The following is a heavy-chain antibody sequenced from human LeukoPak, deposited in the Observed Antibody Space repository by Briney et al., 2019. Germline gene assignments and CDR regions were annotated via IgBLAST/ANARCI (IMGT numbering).Heavy chain of an antibody. D-gene: IGHD3-9*01. CDR2: ISSSSSYI. CDR1: GFTFSSYS. J-gene: IGHJ4*02. V-gene: IGHV3-21*01. CDR3: ARASVRYFDWFRAFDY. Sequence: PGGSLRLSCAASGFTFSSYSMNWVRQAPGKGLEWVSSISSSSSYIYYADSVKGRFTISRDNAKNSLYLQMNSLRAEDTAVYYCARASVRYFDWFRAFDYWGQGTLVTASS.